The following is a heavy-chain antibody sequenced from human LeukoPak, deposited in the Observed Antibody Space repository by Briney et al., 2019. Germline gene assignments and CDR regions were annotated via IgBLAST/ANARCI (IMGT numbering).Heavy chain of an antibody. Sequence: GGSLRLSCAASGFTFSSYGMHWVRQAPGKGLEWVAVIWYDGSNKYYADSVKGRFTISRHNSKNTLYLQMNSLRAEDTAVYYCARDYPWFDPWGQGTLVTVSS. V-gene: IGHV3-33*01. CDR2: IWYDGSNK. CDR1: GFTFSSYG. CDR3: ARDYPWFDP. J-gene: IGHJ5*02.